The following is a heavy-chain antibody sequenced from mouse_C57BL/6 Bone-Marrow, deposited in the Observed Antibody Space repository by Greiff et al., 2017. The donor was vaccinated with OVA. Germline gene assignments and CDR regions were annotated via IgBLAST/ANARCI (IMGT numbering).Heavy chain of an antibody. CDR3: AIYGSRFYAMDY. J-gene: IGHJ4*01. CDR2: IYPGGGYT. V-gene: IGHV1-63*01. D-gene: IGHD1-1*01. CDR1: GYTFTNYW. Sequence: VQLQESGAELVRPGTSVKMSCKASGYTFTNYWIGWAKQRPGHGLEWIGDIYPGGGYTNYNEKFKGKATLTADKSSSTAYMQFSSLTSEDSAIYYCAIYGSRFYAMDYWGQGTSVTVSS.